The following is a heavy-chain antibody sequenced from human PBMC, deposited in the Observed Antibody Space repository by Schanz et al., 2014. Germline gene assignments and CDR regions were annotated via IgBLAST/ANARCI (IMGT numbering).Heavy chain of an antibody. Sequence: GHLTESGGGLVQPGGSLRLSCAASGFSFSDYYMSWIRQAPGKGLEWVSYISSSSSYTNYADSVKGRFTISRDNAKNSLYLQMNSLRAEDTAVYYCARSYSSGWYPYYYGMDVWGQGTTVTVSS. J-gene: IGHJ6*02. CDR2: ISSSSSYT. CDR3: ARSYSSGWYPYYYGMDV. V-gene: IGHV3-11*06. CDR1: GFSFSDYY. D-gene: IGHD6-19*01.